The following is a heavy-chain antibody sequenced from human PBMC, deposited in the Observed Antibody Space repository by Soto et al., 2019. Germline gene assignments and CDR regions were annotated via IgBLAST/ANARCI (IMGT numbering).Heavy chain of an antibody. CDR3: ARLNYGTGYCGDDCFGGFDY. Sequence: HSETLSLTCTVSGGSISSGDYYWSWIRQPLGKGLEWIGNIYYSGSTYYNPPLKSRVTISVDTSKNQFPLKLSSVTAADTAVYYCARLNYGTGYCGDDCFGGFDYWGQGTLVTVSS. D-gene: IGHD2-21*02. CDR1: GGSISSGDYY. CDR2: IYYSGST. V-gene: IGHV4-30-4*01. J-gene: IGHJ4*02.